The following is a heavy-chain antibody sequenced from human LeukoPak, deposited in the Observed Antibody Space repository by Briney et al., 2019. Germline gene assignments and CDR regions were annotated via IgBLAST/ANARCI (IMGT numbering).Heavy chain of an antibody. D-gene: IGHD6-13*01. J-gene: IGHJ4*02. V-gene: IGHV3-15*04. CDR3: VTIRYSTSYFFDY. CDR2: IDKSSNGETT. CDR1: GITFSNAW. Sequence: GGSLRLSCAASGITFSNAWMTWVRQAPGKGLEWVGRIDKSSNGETTDYGAPVKGRFTMSRDDSKNTLYLHMNSLKTEDTAVYYCVTIRYSTSYFFDYWGQGTMVIASS.